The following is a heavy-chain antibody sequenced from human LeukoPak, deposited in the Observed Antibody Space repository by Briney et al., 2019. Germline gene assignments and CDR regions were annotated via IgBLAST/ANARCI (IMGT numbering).Heavy chain of an antibody. D-gene: IGHD6-19*01. J-gene: IGHJ4*02. Sequence: SQTLSLTCAISGDSVSSKTVAWNWIRQSPSRGLEWLGRTYYRSKWYNDYAVSVKSRITINPDTSKNQFSLQLNSVTPEDTAVYYCARSSGRSGWKFDYWGQGTLVTVSS. CDR2: TYYRSKWYN. CDR3: ARSSGRSGWKFDY. CDR1: GDSVSSKTVA. V-gene: IGHV6-1*01.